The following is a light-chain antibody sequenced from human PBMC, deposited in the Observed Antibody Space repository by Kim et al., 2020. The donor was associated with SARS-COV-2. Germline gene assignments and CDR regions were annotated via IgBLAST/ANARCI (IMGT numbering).Light chain of an antibody. CDR1: RSKSGEVYD. CDR2: GNS. J-gene: IGLJ1*01. CDR3: QSYDSSLSGSYV. Sequence: LTVPYPRSRSKSGEVYDVHWYQQLPGTAPKLLIYGNSNRPAGVPDRFSGSKSGTSASLAITGLQAEDEADYYCQSYDSSLSGSYVFGTGTKVTVL. V-gene: IGLV1-40*01.